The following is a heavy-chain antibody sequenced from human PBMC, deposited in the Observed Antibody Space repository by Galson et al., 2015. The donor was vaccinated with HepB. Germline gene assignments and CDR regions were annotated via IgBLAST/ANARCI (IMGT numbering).Heavy chain of an antibody. Sequence: VKVSCKASGGTFSSYAIIWVRQAPGQGLEWMGEIIPIFGTAKYAPTFQGRLTITADESTSTAYMDLSSLRSDDTAVYYCASPLPFPIIGATNHDAYDIWGQGTKVTVSS. J-gene: IGHJ3*02. CDR2: IIPIFGTA. V-gene: IGHV1-69*13. CDR1: GGTFSSYA. CDR3: ASPLPFPIIGATNHDAYDI. D-gene: IGHD1-26*01.